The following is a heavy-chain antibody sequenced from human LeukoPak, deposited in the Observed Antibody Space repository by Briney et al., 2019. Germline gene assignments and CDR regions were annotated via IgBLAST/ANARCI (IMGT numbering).Heavy chain of an antibody. V-gene: IGHV4-34*01. CDR1: GGSFSGYY. CDR3: ARGYGDTRRGRGYFDY. Sequence: PSETLSLTCAVYGGSFSGYYWSWIRQPPGKGLEWIGEINHSGSTNYNPSLKSRVTISVDTSKNQFSLKLSSVTAADTAVYCCARGYGDTRRGRGYFDYWGQGTLVTVSS. D-gene: IGHD4-17*01. CDR2: INHSGST. J-gene: IGHJ4*02.